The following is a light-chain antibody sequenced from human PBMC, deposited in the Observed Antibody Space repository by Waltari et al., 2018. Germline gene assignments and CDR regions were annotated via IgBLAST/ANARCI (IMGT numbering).Light chain of an antibody. CDR2: QDN. CDR3: QAWDSSTVI. Sequence: SYELTQPPSVSMSPGQTASITCSGDKLGDKYVCWYQKKPGQPPVLVIYQDNKRPSGIPEGFSGSNSGNTATLTISGTQALDEADYYCQAWDSSTVIFGGGTKLTVL. J-gene: IGLJ2*01. V-gene: IGLV3-1*01. CDR1: KLGDKY.